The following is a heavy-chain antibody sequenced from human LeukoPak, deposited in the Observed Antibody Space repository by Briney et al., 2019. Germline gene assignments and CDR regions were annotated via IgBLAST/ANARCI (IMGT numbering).Heavy chain of an antibody. V-gene: IGHV3-21*01. CDR2: ISSSSSYI. D-gene: IGHD3-9*01. CDR1: GFTFSSYS. Sequence: GGSLRLSCAASGFTFSSYSMNWVRQAPGKGLEWVSSISSSSSYIYYADSVKGRFTISRDNAKNSLYLQMNSLRAEDTAVYYCARDGGLRYSDWFKDYYGMDVWGQGTTVTVSS. CDR3: ARDGGLRYSDWFKDYYGMDV. J-gene: IGHJ6*02.